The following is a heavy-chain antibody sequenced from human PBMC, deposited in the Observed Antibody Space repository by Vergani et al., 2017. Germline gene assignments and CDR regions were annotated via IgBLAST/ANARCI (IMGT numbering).Heavy chain of an antibody. CDR3: ARHSTVEWLVKLGWIDP. J-gene: IGHJ5*02. CDR2: IYYSGST. CDR1: GASIRSSNYY. Sequence: QLQLQESGPGLVTPSATLSLTCSVSGASIRSSNYYLGWIRQPPGKGLEWIASIYYSGSTYYNPSLKSRVTISVDTSKNQFSLKLSSVTAADTAVYFCARHSTVEWLVKLGWIDPWGQGILVTVSS. D-gene: IGHD6-19*01. V-gene: IGHV4-39*01.